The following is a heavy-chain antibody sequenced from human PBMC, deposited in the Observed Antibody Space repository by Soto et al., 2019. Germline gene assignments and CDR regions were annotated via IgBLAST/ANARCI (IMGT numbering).Heavy chain of an antibody. CDR3: ARELIVGATRPYCFDY. D-gene: IGHD1-26*01. V-gene: IGHV1-18*01. Sequence: QVQLVQSGAEVKKPGASVKVSCKASGYTFTSYGISWGRRAPGQGLEWMGWISAYNGNTNYAQKLKGIVTMTTDTATSTAKVELRSVRSANTAVYYCARELIVGATRPYCFDYWGQGTLGTVSS. J-gene: IGHJ4*02. CDR2: ISAYNGNT. CDR1: GYTFTSYG.